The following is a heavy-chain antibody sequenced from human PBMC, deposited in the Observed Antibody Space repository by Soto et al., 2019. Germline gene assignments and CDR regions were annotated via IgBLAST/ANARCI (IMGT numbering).Heavy chain of an antibody. J-gene: IGHJ6*02. CDR1: GGSISSYY. Sequence: QVQLQESGPGLVKPSETLSLTCTVSGGSISSYYWSWIRQPPGKGLQWIGYIYYSGSTNYNPSLTSRVTISVDTSKNQFSLKLSSVTAADTAVYYCARRYGTSMDVWGQGTTVTVSS. D-gene: IGHD5-18*01. V-gene: IGHV4-59*01. CDR2: IYYSGST. CDR3: ARRYGTSMDV.